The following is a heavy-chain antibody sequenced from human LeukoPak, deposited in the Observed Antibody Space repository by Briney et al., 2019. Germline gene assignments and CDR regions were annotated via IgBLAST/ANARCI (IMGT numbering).Heavy chain of an antibody. J-gene: IGHJ4*02. V-gene: IGHV3-48*02. CDR3: ARALGLEIDY. D-gene: IGHD3-3*01. Sequence: GGSLRLSCAASGFTFSSYSMNWVRQPPGKGLEWVSYIGSSSSSIYYADSVKGRFTISRDNAKNSLYLQMNSLRDEDTAVYCCARALGLEIDYWGQGTLVTVSS. CDR1: GFTFSSYS. CDR2: IGSSSSSI.